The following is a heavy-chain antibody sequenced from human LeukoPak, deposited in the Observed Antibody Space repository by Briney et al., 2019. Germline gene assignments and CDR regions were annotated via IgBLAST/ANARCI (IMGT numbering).Heavy chain of an antibody. V-gene: IGHV3-30*03. D-gene: IGHD2-21*02. CDR3: ASGFQVTPTRYYYYGMDV. CDR2: ISHDGNNK. CDR1: GFTFSSYG. J-gene: IGHJ6*02. Sequence: PGGSLRLSCAASGFTFSSYGMHWVRQAPGKGLEGVAIISHDGNNKYYADSVKGRFTISRDNSKNTLYLQMNSLRAEDTAVYYCASGFQVTPTRYYYYGMDVWGQGTTVTVSS.